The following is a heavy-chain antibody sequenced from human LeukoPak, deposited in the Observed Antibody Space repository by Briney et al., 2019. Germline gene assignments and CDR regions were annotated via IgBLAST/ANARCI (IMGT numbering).Heavy chain of an antibody. CDR2: ISGSGGST. CDR3: AKESSSSGWAYXYGMDV. D-gene: IGHD6-19*01. J-gene: IGHJ6*02. CDR1: GFTFSSYA. V-gene: IGHV3-23*01. Sequence: GGSLRLSCAASGFTFSSYAMSWVRQAPGKGLEWVSAISGSGGSTYYADSVKGRFTISRDNSKNTLYLQMNSLRAEDTAVYYCAKESSSSGWAYXYGMDVWGQGTTVTVSS.